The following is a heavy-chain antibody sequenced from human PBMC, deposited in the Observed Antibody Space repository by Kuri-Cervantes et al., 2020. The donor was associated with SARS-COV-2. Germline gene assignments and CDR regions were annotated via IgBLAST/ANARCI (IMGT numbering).Heavy chain of an antibody. J-gene: IGHJ2*01. CDR1: GFTISSQG. CDR3: AKMERWNVLMVYATTLTGYFDL. D-gene: IGHD2-8*01. V-gene: IGHV3-30*02. CDR2: IWNDGSNK. Sequence: GGSLRLSCAAAGFTISSQGMHWVRQAPGKGLEWVAFIWNDGSNKYYADSVKGRFTIARDNSKNTLYLQMNSLRAEDTAVYYCAKMERWNVLMVYATTLTGYFDLWGHGTLVTVSS.